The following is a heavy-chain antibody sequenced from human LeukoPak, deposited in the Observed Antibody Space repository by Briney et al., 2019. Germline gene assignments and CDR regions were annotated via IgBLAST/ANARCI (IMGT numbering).Heavy chain of an antibody. CDR3: ARGPYSGSYFDY. CDR1: GGSFSGYY. Sequence: SETLSLTCAVYGGSFSGYYWSWIRQPPGKGLEWIGEINHSGSTNYNPSLKSRVTISVDTSKNQFSLKRSSVTAADTAVYYCARGPYSGSYFDYWGQGTLVTVSS. CDR2: INHSGST. D-gene: IGHD1-26*01. V-gene: IGHV4-34*01. J-gene: IGHJ4*02.